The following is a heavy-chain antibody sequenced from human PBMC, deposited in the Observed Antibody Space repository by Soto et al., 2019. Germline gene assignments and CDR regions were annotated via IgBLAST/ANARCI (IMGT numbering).Heavy chain of an antibody. D-gene: IGHD2-21*02. J-gene: IGHJ4*02. Sequence: GGSLRLSCAASGFPFSGYAMNWVRQTPGKGLEWVSSISRDSYAIIYADSVKGRFTISRDNAKNSLYLQLNSLRADDTAVYYCTADTARRVQSVLLYSCQAPLVTV. CDR1: GFPFSGYA. V-gene: IGHV3-21*06. CDR3: TADTARRVQSVLLY. CDR2: ISRDSYAI.